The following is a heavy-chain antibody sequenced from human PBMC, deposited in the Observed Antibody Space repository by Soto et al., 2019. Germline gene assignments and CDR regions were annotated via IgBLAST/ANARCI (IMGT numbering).Heavy chain of an antibody. D-gene: IGHD3-10*01. Sequence: LRLSCAASGSTFSDYYMSWIRQAPGKGLEWVSYISSSGSTIYYADSVKGRFTISRDNAKNSLYLQMNSLRAEDTAVYYCARARMVRGVRSYYYYGMDVWGQGTTVTVSS. CDR1: GSTFSDYY. J-gene: IGHJ6*02. CDR3: ARARMVRGVRSYYYYGMDV. V-gene: IGHV3-11*01. CDR2: ISSSGSTI.